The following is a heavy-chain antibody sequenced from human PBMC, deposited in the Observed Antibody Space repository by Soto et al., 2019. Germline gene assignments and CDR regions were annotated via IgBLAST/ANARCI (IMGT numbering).Heavy chain of an antibody. CDR3: TTSNLGVDF. CDR2: IKTKPDDGTI. CDR1: GLIFSDVW. V-gene: IGHV3-15*01. Sequence: GSLRLSCAASGLIFSDVWMTWVRQAPGKGLEWVGRIKTKPDDGTIDYAAPVRGRFTISRDDSKNTLYLQMTSLTPDDTGVYYCTTSNLGVDFWGPGTLVTVSS. J-gene: IGHJ4*02. D-gene: IGHD1-1*01.